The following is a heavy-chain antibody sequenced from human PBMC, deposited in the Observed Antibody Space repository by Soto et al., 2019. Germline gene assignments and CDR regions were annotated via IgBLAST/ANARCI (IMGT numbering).Heavy chain of an antibody. V-gene: IGHV3-30*18. CDR1: GFTFSSYG. D-gene: IGHD2-15*01. J-gene: IGHJ4*02. CDR2: ISYDGSNK. Sequence: SLRLSCAASGFTFSSYGMHWVRQAPGKVLEWVAVISYDGSNKYYADSVKGRFTISRDNSKNTLYLQMNSLRAEDTAVYYCAKDEYCSGGSCYPLPDYWGQGTLVTVSS. CDR3: AKDEYCSGGSCYPLPDY.